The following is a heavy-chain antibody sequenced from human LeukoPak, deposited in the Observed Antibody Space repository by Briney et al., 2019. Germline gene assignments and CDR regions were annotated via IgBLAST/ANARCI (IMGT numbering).Heavy chain of an antibody. V-gene: IGHV1-18*01. CDR2: ISAYNGNT. CDR3: ARLDAGFGGGDFDY. CDR1: GYTFTSYG. J-gene: IGHJ4*02. D-gene: IGHD3-10*01. Sequence: ASVKVSCKASGYTFTSYGISWVRQAPGQGLEWTGWISAYNGNTNYAQKLQGRVTMTTDTSTSTAYMELRSLRSDDTAVYYCARLDAGFGGGDFDYWGQGTLVTVSS.